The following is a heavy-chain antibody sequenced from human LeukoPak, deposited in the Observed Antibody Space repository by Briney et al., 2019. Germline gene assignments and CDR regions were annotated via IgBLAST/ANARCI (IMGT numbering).Heavy chain of an antibody. CDR1: GGTFSSYA. D-gene: IGHD3-22*01. J-gene: IGHJ4*02. V-gene: IGHV1-69*05. CDR3: ARENYYDSSGSHHPHFDY. CDR2: IIPIFGTA. Sequence: GASVKVSCKASGGTFSSYAISWVRQAPGQGLELMGGIIPIFGTANYAQKFQGRVTITTDESTSTAYMELSSLRSEDTAVYYCARENYYDSSGSHHPHFDYWGQGTLVTVSS.